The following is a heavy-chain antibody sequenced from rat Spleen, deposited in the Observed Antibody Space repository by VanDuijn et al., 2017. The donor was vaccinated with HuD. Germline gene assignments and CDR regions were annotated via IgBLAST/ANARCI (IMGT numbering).Heavy chain of an antibody. J-gene: IGHJ2*01. CDR3: ARGGFFRY. Sequence: EVQLVESGGGLVQPGRSLKLSCAPSGFTFSIYGMAWVRQAPTEGLEWVATISYDGSSTYYRDSVKGRFTISRDNAKSTLSLQMNILRSEDTATYYCARGGFFRYWGQGVMVTVSS. CDR2: ISYDGSST. CDR1: GFTFSIYG. V-gene: IGHV5-29*01. D-gene: IGHD1-6*01.